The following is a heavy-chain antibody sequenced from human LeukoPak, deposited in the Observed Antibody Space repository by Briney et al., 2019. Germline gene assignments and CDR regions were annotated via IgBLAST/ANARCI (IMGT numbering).Heavy chain of an antibody. V-gene: IGHV4-59*12. CDR2: IYYSGST. J-gene: IGHJ3*02. Sequence: SETLSLTCTVSGGSISSYYWSWIRQPPGKGLEWIGYIYYSGSTNYNPSLKSRVTISVDTSKNQFPLKLSSVTAADTAVYYCARVRVRGVIVAFDIWGQGTMVTVSS. CDR3: ARVRVRGVIVAFDI. CDR1: GGSISSYY. D-gene: IGHD3-10*01.